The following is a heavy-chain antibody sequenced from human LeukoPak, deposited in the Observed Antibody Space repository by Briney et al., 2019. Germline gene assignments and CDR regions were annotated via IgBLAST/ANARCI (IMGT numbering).Heavy chain of an antibody. D-gene: IGHD3-22*01. CDR2: ISSSSSTI. V-gene: IGHV3-48*04. J-gene: IGHJ3*02. CDR1: GFTFSSYS. Sequence: RGSLRLSCAASGFTFSSYSMNWVRQAPGKGLEWVSYISSSSSTIYYADSVKGRFTISRDNAKNSLYLQMNSLRAEDTAVYYCATTYYYDSSGYYYGTDDAFDIWGQGTMVTVSS. CDR3: ATTYYYDSSGYYYGTDDAFDI.